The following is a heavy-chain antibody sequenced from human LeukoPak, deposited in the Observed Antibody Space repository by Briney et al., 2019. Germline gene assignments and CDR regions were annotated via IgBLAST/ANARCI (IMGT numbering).Heavy chain of an antibody. CDR2: IYYSGST. V-gene: IGHV4-39*07. CDR1: GGSISSSSYY. Sequence: SETLSLTCTVSGGSISSSSYYWGWIRQPPGKGLEWIGSIYYSGSTNYNPSLKSRVTISVDTSKNQLSLKLSSVTAADTAVYYCARGFGDCSGGSCYILDYWGQGTLVTVSS. D-gene: IGHD2-15*01. J-gene: IGHJ4*02. CDR3: ARGFGDCSGGSCYILDY.